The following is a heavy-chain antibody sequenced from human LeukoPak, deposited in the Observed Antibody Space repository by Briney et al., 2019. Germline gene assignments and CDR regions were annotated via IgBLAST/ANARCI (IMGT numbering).Heavy chain of an antibody. D-gene: IGHD2-8*01. CDR2: IRYDGSNK. CDR3: ARLSYYFDY. V-gene: IGHV3-30*02. J-gene: IGHJ4*02. CDR1: GFTFSSYG. Sequence: PGGSLRLSCAASGFTFSSYGMHWVRQAPGKGLEWVAFIRYDGSNKYYADSVKGRFTISRDNSKNTLYLQMNSLRAEDTAVYYCARLSYYFDYWGRGTLVTVSS.